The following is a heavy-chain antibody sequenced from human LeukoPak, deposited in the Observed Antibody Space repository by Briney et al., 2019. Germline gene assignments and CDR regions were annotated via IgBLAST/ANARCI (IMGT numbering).Heavy chain of an antibody. V-gene: IGHV1-69*06. Sequence: GASVKVSCKASGYTFTSYAMNWVRQAPGQGLEWMGGIIPIFGTANYAQKFQGRVTITADKSTSTAYMELSSLRSEDTAVYYCARSYSSGSDSYYMDVWGKGTTVTVSS. CDR2: IIPIFGTA. CDR1: GYTFTSYA. D-gene: IGHD6-19*01. CDR3: ARSYSSGSDSYYMDV. J-gene: IGHJ6*03.